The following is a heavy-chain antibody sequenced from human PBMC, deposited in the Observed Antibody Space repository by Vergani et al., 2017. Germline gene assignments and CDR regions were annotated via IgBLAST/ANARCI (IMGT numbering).Heavy chain of an antibody. Sequence: QVQLVQSGAAVKKPGASVKVSFKASGYTFTDYYMHWVRQAPGQGLEWMGWINPHNGVTNYAQKFQGRVTMTRDTSISTASMELNRLRSDDTAVYYCARVAFTALALVSFDYWGQGTLVTVSS. CDR1: GYTFTDYY. CDR2: INPHNGVT. J-gene: IGHJ4*02. CDR3: ARVAFTALALVSFDY. V-gene: IGHV1-2*02. D-gene: IGHD5-18*01.